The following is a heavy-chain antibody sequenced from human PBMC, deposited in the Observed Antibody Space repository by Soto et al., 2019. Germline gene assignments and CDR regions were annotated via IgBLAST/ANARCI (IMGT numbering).Heavy chain of an antibody. CDR3: ARSDILTGYSYRYFDY. D-gene: IGHD3-9*01. J-gene: IGHJ4*02. Sequence: GGSLRLSCAASGFTFSAYSMNWVRQAPGRGLEWVSSMTTSTNYIYYADSVKGRFTISRDKTKNSLYLQMNSLRAEDTAVYYCARSDILTGYSYRYFDYWSQGTLVTVSS. V-gene: IGHV3-21*01. CDR2: MTTSTNYI. CDR1: GFTFSAYS.